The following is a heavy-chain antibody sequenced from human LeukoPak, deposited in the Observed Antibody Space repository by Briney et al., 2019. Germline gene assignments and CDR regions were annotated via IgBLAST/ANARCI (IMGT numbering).Heavy chain of an antibody. V-gene: IGHV1-8*03. J-gene: IGHJ4*02. CDR3: ARGGRRIRYHAEYYFDY. D-gene: IGHD1-14*01. Sequence: ASVKVSCKASGYTFTSYDINWVRQATGQGLEWMGWMNPNSGNTGYAQKFQGRVTITRNTSISTACMELSSLRSEDTAVYYCARGGRRIRYHAEYYFDYWGQGTLVTVSS. CDR1: GYTFTSYD. CDR2: MNPNSGNT.